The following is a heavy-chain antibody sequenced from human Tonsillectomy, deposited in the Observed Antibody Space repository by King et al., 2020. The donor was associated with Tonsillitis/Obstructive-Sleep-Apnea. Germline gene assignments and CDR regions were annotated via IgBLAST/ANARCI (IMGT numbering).Heavy chain of an antibody. Sequence: QLQLQESGPGLVKPSENLSLTCTVSGGSISSSSYYWGWIRQPPGKGLEWIGSIYYSGSTYYNPSLKSRVTISVDTSKNQFSLKLSSVTAADTAVYYCARTEYYYDSSGLAPDYWGQGTLVTVSS. D-gene: IGHD3-22*01. CDR1: GGSISSSSYY. J-gene: IGHJ4*02. CDR2: IYYSGST. CDR3: ARTEYYYDSSGLAPDY. V-gene: IGHV4-39*01.